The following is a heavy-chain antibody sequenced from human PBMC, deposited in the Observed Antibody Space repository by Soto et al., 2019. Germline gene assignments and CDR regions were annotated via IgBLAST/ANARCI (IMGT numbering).Heavy chain of an antibody. D-gene: IGHD5-18*01. CDR2: FNPTGDTA. CDR1: GYTFTSYY. CDR3: ARGGRIVDTGIGYYYYHAMDV. Sequence: QVQLVQSGAEVKKPGASVKASCKASGYTFTSYYIHWVRQAPGQGLEWMGIFNPTGDTASYAQKLQGSVTITRDTSTGTAYMELGSLRSEDTAVYYCARGGRIVDTGIGYYYYHAMDVWGQGTTVTVS. V-gene: IGHV1-46*01. J-gene: IGHJ6*02.